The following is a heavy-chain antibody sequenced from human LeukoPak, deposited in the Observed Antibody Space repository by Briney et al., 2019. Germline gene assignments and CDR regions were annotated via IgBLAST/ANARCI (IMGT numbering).Heavy chain of an antibody. Sequence: SETLSPTCTVSGGSISSYYWSWIRQPPGKGLEWIAYISDIGSINYNPSLKSRVTISLDTSKNQFSLKLSSVTAADTAVYYCAGHHPRNTVDFWGQGTLVTVSS. V-gene: IGHV4-59*08. J-gene: IGHJ4*02. CDR3: AGHHPRNTVDF. CDR2: ISDIGSI. CDR1: GGSISSYY. D-gene: IGHD2-8*02.